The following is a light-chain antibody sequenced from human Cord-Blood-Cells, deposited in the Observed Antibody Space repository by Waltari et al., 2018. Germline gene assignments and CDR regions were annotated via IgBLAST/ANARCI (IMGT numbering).Light chain of an antibody. CDR3: QQSYSTPPLT. CDR2: AAS. J-gene: IGKJ4*01. V-gene: IGKV1-39*01. CDR1: QSISSY. Sequence: DIQMTQSPYSLSASVGDRVTITSRARQSISSYLNWYQQKPGKAPKLLIYAASSLQSGVPSRFSGSGSGTDFTLTISSLQPEDFATYYCQQSYSTPPLTFGGGTKVEIK.